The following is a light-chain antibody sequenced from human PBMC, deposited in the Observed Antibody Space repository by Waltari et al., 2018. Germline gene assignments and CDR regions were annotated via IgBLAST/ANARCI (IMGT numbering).Light chain of an antibody. Sequence: QSALTQPPSASGSPGQSGAISCSGTSTDIGASTSVHWYQHHPGKAPKLIIYEVNTRPSGVPDRFSGSKSGNTASLTVSGLHAEDEADYYCSSYAGSNNYVFGPGTKVTVL. CDR3: SSYAGSNNYV. J-gene: IGLJ1*01. CDR2: EVN. V-gene: IGLV2-8*01. CDR1: STDIGASTS.